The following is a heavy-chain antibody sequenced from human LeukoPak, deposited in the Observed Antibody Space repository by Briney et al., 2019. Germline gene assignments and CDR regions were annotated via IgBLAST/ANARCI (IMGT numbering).Heavy chain of an antibody. J-gene: IGHJ4*02. D-gene: IGHD6-13*01. V-gene: IGHV3-74*01. CDR1: GFTFSSYW. CDR3: TRDREQQPTYDY. Sequence: PGGSLRLSRAASGFTFSSYWMHWVRQAPGKGLVWVSRINSDGSSISYADSVKGRFTISRDNTKDTLYLQMNSLRAEDTAVYYCTRDREQQPTYDYWGQGTLVTVSS. CDR2: INSDGSSI.